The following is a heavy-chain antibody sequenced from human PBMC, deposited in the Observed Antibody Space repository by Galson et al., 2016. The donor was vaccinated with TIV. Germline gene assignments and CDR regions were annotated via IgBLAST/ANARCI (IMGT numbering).Heavy chain of an antibody. CDR3: ANDYGAGYFDH. CDR1: GGSINSDNYF. J-gene: IGHJ4*02. Sequence: LSLTCNVTGGSINSDNYFWTWIRQPPGKGLEWIGFISSSGFSNYNPTLKSRVTMSVDASKKQISLRLSSVTAADTAVYFCANDYGAGYFDHWGQGAVVTVSS. CDR2: ISSSGFS. D-gene: IGHD4-17*01. V-gene: IGHV4-61*02.